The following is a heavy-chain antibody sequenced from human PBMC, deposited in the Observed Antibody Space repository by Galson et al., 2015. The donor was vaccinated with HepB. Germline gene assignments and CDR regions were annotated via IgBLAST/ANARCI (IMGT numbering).Heavy chain of an antibody. J-gene: IGHJ4*02. CDR2: ISAYNGKT. V-gene: IGHV1-18*01. Sequence: SVKVSCKASGFTFSSYSLTWVRQAPGQGLEWVGWISAYNGKTHFGQSVQGRLTLTTDTSTSTGYMELRNLKSDDTAVYYCARALTVLGEYYFDSWGQGTQVTVSS. D-gene: IGHD2/OR15-2a*01. CDR3: ARALTVLGEYYFDS. CDR1: GFTFSSYS.